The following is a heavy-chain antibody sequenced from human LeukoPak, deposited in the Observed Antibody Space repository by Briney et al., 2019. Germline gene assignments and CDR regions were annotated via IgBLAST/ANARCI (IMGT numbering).Heavy chain of an antibody. CDR3: ARKFFGSGSYPAF. D-gene: IGHD3-10*01. V-gene: IGHV3-33*01. CDR1: GFSFDTYA. J-gene: IGHJ4*02. CDR2: IWHDGSHK. Sequence: GGSLRLSCAASGFSFDTYAMHWVRQAPGQGLEWVALIWHDGSHKFYSNSVRGQFTISRDNSKNTVYLQMNNLRPDDTAVYYCARKFFGSGSYPAFWGQGPLVT.